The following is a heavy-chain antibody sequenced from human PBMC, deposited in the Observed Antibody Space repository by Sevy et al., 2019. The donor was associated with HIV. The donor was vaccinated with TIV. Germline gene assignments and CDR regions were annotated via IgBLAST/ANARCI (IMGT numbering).Heavy chain of an antibody. V-gene: IGHV3-7*01. CDR2: VKQDGSVK. J-gene: IGHJ4*02. D-gene: IGHD6-13*01. CDR3: VRAIAAHDGF. CDR1: GFTLDSYW. Sequence: GGSLRLSCVASGFTLDSYWMSWVRQTPGKGLEWVANVKQDGSVKYYVDSVKGRFTISRDNARNLVYLQMNSLRVDDTALYYCVRAIAAHDGFWGQGTLVTVSS.